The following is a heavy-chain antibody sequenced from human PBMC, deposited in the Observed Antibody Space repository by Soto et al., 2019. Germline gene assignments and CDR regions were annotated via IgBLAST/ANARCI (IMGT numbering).Heavy chain of an antibody. CDR2: IYWDDDK. CDR1: GFSLTTSGVG. D-gene: IGHD3-3*01. J-gene: IGHJ4*02. V-gene: IGHV2-5*02. Sequence: QITLNESGPTVVKPAETLTLTCTFSGFSLTTSGVGVGWISQSPGKAPEWLALIYWDDDKRYSASLKSRLTITKDTSKIQVFMTMASVDPADTATYYCAHRILRTVFGLVTTTAIYFDFWGQGTPVVVSS. CDR3: AHRILRTVFGLVTTTAIYFDF.